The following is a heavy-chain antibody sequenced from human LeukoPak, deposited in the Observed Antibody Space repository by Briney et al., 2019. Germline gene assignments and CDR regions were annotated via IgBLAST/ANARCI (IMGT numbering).Heavy chain of an antibody. D-gene: IGHD3-22*01. CDR1: GYTFTSYY. V-gene: IGHV1-46*01. CDR2: INPSGGST. CDR3: ARQTYYYDSSGYSLFDY. J-gene: IGHJ4*02. Sequence: ASVKVSCKASGYTFTSYYMHWVRQAPGQGLEWMGIINPSGGSTSYALKFQGRVTMTRDMSTSTVYMELSSLRSEDTAVYYCARQTYYYDSSGYSLFDYWGQGTLVTVSS.